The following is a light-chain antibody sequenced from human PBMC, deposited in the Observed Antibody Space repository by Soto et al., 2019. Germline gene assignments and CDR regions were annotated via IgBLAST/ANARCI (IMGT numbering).Light chain of an antibody. J-gene: IGKJ5*01. CDR3: QQSYRAVS. V-gene: IGKV1-39*01. CDR2: DAS. CDR1: QSVSSY. Sequence: IPMNQSPSSMSGSXGDRISICCRASQSVSSYINRYQQKPGKAPRTXIHDASHLKTGVPSRFRGTGSATHFTLTISSLQPEDCATYSCQQSYRAVSFGQGTRLEI.